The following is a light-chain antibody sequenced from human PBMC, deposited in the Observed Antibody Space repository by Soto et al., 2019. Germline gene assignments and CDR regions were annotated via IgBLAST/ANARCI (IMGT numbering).Light chain of an antibody. J-gene: IGLJ3*02. V-gene: IGLV2-8*01. CDR1: SSDVGFYNY. CDR2: EVN. Sequence: QSALTQPPSASGSPGQSVTISCTGTSSDVGFYNYVSWYQQHPDKAPQLMIYEVNKRPSGVPDRFSGSKSGNTASLTVSGLQTDDDADYYCTSYAGYNNPVVFGGGTKLTVL. CDR3: TSYAGYNNPVV.